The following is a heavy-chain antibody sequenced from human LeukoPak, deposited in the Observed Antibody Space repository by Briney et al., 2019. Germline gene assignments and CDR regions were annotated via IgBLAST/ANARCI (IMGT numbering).Heavy chain of an antibody. J-gene: IGHJ6*02. CDR1: GFTFDDYA. Sequence: GGSLRLFCAASGFTFDDYAMHWVPQAPGKGLEWVSGISWNSCSIGYADSVKGRFTISRDNAKNSLYLQMNSLRAEDTALYYCAKDIGSGWYKDGMDVWGQGTTVTVSS. CDR2: ISWNSCSI. V-gene: IGHV3-9*01. CDR3: AKDIGSGWYKDGMDV. D-gene: IGHD6-19*01.